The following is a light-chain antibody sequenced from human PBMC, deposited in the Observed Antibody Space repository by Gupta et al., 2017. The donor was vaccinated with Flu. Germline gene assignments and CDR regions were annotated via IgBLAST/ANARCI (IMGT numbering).Light chain of an antibody. CDR2: GAS. CDR3: QQYDSSPFT. V-gene: IGKV3-20*01. Sequence: ERATVSCRASQSVSSSYFAWYQQKPGQAPRLLIYGASSRATGIPDSFTGSGSGKDFSLTISRLESEDSAVYVCQQYDSSPFTFGQGTKLEIK. CDR1: QSVSSSY. J-gene: IGKJ2*01.